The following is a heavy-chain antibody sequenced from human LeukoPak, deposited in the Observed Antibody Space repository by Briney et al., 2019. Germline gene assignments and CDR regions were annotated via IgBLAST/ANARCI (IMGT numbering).Heavy chain of an antibody. CDR1: GFTFSSYS. CDR3: ANKGKSDAFDI. CDR2: ISSSSSYI. V-gene: IGHV3-21*01. J-gene: IGHJ3*02. Sequence: GSLRLSCAASGFTFSSYSMNWVRQAPGKGLEWVSSISSSSSYIYYADSVKGRFTISRDNAKNSLYLQMNSLRAEDTAVYYCANKGKSDAFDIWGQGTMVTVSS.